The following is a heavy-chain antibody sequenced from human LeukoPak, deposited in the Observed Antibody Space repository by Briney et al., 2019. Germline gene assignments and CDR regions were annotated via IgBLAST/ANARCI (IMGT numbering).Heavy chain of an antibody. V-gene: IGHV3-15*01. CDR3: TTSWYQLFAFDI. Sequence: GGPLRLSCAASGFTFSNAWMSWVRQAPGKGLEWVGRIKSKTDGGTTDYAAPVKGRFTISRDDSKNTLYLQMNSLKTEDTAVYYCTTSWYQLFAFDIWGQGTMVTVSS. D-gene: IGHD2-2*01. J-gene: IGHJ3*02. CDR2: IKSKTDGGTT. CDR1: GFTFSNAW.